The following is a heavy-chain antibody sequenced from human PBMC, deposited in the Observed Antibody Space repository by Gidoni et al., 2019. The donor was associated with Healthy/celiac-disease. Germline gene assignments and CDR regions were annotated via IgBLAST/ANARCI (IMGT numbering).Heavy chain of an antibody. D-gene: IGHD2-15*01. CDR3: ARYETELGYCSGGSCYDY. V-gene: IGHV1-18*04. Sequence: QVQLVQSGAEVKKPGASVKVSCKASGYTFTSYGISWVRQDPGQGLEWMGWISAYNGNTNDAQKIQGRVTMTTDTSTSTAYMELRSLRSDDTAVYYCARYETELGYCSGGSCYDYWGQGTLVTVSS. CDR1: GYTFTSYG. CDR2: ISAYNGNT. J-gene: IGHJ4*02.